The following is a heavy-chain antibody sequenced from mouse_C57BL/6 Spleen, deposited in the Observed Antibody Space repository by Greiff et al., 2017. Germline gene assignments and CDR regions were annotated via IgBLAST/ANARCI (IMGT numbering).Heavy chain of an antibody. CDR1: GFTFSSYG. Sequence: EVKLVESGGDLVKPGGSLKLSCAASGFTFSSYGMSWVRQTPDKRLEWVATISSGGSYTYYPDSVKGRFPISRDNAKNTLYLQMSSLKSEDTAMYYCARQGGGYYGPSVGFDYWGQGTTLTVSS. V-gene: IGHV5-6*01. D-gene: IGHD1-1*02. CDR2: ISSGGSYT. J-gene: IGHJ2*01. CDR3: ARQGGGYYGPSVGFDY.